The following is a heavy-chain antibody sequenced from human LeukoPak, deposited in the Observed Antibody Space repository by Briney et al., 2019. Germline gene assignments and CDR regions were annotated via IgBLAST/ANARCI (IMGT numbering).Heavy chain of an antibody. Sequence: SSQTLSLTCTVSGGSISSGDCYWSWIRQPPGKGLEWIGYIYYSGSTYYNPSLKSRVTISVDTSKNQFSLKLSSVTAADTAVYYCARSDYYGSGPGAFDIWGQGTMVTVSS. V-gene: IGHV4-30-4*08. CDR3: ARSDYYGSGPGAFDI. J-gene: IGHJ3*02. CDR1: GGSISSGDCY. D-gene: IGHD3-10*01. CDR2: IYYSGST.